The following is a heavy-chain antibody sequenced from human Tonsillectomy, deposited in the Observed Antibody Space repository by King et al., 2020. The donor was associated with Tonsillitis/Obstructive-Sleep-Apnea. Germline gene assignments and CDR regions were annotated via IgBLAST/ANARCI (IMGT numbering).Heavy chain of an antibody. CDR2: IYYSGST. CDR3: ARGSSGVVTAARGIWFDP. J-gene: IGHJ5*02. CDR1: GGSISSYY. D-gene: IGHD2-2*01. Sequence: QLQESGPGLVKPSETLSLTCTVSGGSISSYYWSWIRQPPGKGLEWIGYIYYSGSTNYNPSLKSRVTISVDTSKNQFSLKLSSVTAADTAVYYCARGSSGVVTAARGIWFDPWGQGTLVTVSS. V-gene: IGHV4-59*01.